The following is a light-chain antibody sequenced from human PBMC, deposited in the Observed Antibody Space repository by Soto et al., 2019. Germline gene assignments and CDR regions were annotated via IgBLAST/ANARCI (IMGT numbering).Light chain of an antibody. CDR1: SSDVGAYNY. CDR2: EVY. V-gene: IGLV2-14*01. J-gene: IGLJ1*01. Sequence: QSVLTQPASVSGSPGQAITISCTGTSSDVGAYNYVSWYQHHLDKAPKLIISEVYNRPSGVSNRFSGSKSDNTASLSISGLQAEDEADYYCSSNSSSITIMFVTGPKVTVL. CDR3: SSNSSSITIM.